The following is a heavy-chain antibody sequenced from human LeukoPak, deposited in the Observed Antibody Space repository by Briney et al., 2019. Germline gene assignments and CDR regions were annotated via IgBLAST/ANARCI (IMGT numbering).Heavy chain of an antibody. V-gene: IGHV3-9*03. CDR3: ARARILYYYYMDV. Sequence: GGSLKLSCAASGFTFDDYAMHWVRQAPGKGLEWVSGISWNSGSIGYADSVKGRFTISRDNAKNSLYLQMNSLRAEDMALYYCARARILYYYYMDVWGKGTTVTVSS. D-gene: IGHD6-6*01. CDR1: GFTFDDYA. J-gene: IGHJ6*03. CDR2: ISWNSGSI.